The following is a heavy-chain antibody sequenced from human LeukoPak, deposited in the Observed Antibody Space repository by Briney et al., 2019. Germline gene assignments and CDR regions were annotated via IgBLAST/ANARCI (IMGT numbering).Heavy chain of an antibody. CDR1: GFTFSSYA. J-gene: IGHJ4*02. CDR2: ISGSGGST. V-gene: IGHV3-23*01. Sequence: PGGSLRLSCAASGFTFSSYAMSWVRQAPGKGLEWVSAISGSGGSTYYADSVKGRFTISRDNSKNTLYLQMNSLRAEDTAVYYCAKDGLDCSGGSCYSRDYFDYWGQGTLVTVSS. CDR3: AKDGLDCSGGSCYSRDYFDY. D-gene: IGHD2-15*01.